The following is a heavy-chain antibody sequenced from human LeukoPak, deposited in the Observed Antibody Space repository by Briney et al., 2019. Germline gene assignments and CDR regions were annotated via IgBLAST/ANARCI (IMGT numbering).Heavy chain of an antibody. V-gene: IGHV3-15*01. CDR3: TTDLESIWFGAANAFDI. D-gene: IGHD3-10*01. J-gene: IGHJ3*02. CDR2: IKSKTDGGTT. Sequence: GGSLRLSCPASGFTFSNAWMSWVRQAPGKGLEGVGRIKSKTDGGTTDYAAPVKGRFTISRDDSKNTLYLQMNSLKTEDTAVYYCTTDLESIWFGAANAFDIWGQGTMVTVSS. CDR1: GFTFSNAW.